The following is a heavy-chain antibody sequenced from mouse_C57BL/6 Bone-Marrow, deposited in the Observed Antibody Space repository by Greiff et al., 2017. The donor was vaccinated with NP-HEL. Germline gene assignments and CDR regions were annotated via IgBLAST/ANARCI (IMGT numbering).Heavy chain of an antibody. D-gene: IGHD2-1*01. CDR1: GYTFTDYN. CDR3: ARRRFYYGNFFYAMDY. CDR2: INPNNGGT. Sequence: VQLQQSGPELVKPGASVKIPCKASGYTFTDYNMDWVKQSHGKSLEWIGDINPNNGGTIYNQKFKGKATLTVDKSSSTAYMELRSLTSEDTAVYYCARRRFYYGNFFYAMDYWGQGTSVTVSS. J-gene: IGHJ4*01. V-gene: IGHV1-18*01.